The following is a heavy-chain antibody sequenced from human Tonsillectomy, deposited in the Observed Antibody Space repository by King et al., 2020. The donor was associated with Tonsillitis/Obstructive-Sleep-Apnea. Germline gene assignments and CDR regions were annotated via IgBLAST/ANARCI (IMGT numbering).Heavy chain of an antibody. J-gene: IGHJ5*02. Sequence: VQLVESGGGVVQPGRSLRLSCAASGFTFSRYAMHWVRQAPGKGLEWVAVISFDGSNKYYADSVKGRFTISRDNSTNTQYLQMNSLRGEETAVYYCAKELEEGGQGLTTDWFDPWGQGTLVTVSS. V-gene: IGHV3-30*18. D-gene: IGHD4-11*01. CDR1: GFTFSRYA. CDR2: ISFDGSNK. CDR3: AKELEEGGQGLTTDWFDP.